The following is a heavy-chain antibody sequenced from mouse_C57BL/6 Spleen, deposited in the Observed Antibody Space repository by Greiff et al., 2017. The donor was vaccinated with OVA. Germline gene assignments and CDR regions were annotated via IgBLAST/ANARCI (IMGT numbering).Heavy chain of an antibody. Sequence: QVQLQQPGAELVMPGASVKLSCKASGYTFTSYWMHWVKQRPGQGLEWIGEIDPSDSYTNYNQKFKGKSTLTVDKSSSTAYMQLSSLTSEDSAVYHCARGGFYAMDYWGQGTSVTVSS. V-gene: IGHV1-69*01. CDR2: IDPSDSYT. CDR3: ARGGFYAMDY. D-gene: IGHD3-2*02. CDR1: GYTFTSYW. J-gene: IGHJ4*01.